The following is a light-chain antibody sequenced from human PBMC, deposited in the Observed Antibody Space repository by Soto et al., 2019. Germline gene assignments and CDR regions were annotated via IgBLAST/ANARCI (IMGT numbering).Light chain of an antibody. J-gene: IGLJ3*02. V-gene: IGLV2-14*01. CDR2: EVT. Sequence: QSVLTQPASVSGSPGQSITISCTGTSNDVGNFNYVSWYLQHPGKAPKLVIYEVTNRPSGVSNRFSGSKSGNTASLTISGLQAEDEADYYCSSYTTRTTVMFGGGTKLTVL. CDR3: SSYTTRTTVM. CDR1: SNDVGNFNY.